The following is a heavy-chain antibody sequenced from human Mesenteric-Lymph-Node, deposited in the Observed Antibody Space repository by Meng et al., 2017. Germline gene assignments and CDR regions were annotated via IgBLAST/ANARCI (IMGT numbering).Heavy chain of an antibody. J-gene: IGHJ3*02. CDR3: ARDVWSVVVTARSPDAFDI. Sequence: GESLKISCAASGFTFSSYAMHRVRQAPGKGLEWVAVISYDGSNKYYADSVKGRFTISRDNSKNTLYLQMNSLRAEDTAVYYCARDVWSVVVTARSPDAFDIWGQGTMVTVSS. V-gene: IGHV3-30*07. CDR2: ISYDGSNK. CDR1: GFTFSSYA. D-gene: IGHD2-21*02.